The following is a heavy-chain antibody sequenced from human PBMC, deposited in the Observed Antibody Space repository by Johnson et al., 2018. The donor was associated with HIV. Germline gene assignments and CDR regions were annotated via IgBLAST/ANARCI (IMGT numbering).Heavy chain of an antibody. J-gene: IGHJ3*02. D-gene: IGHD3-10*01. CDR3: ARDPFGALDGDAFDI. Sequence: QMQLMESGGGVVQPGGSLRLSCAGSGFTFSSYGMHWVRQAPGKGLEWVSFIRYDESDKYYADSVKGRFTISRDNSKNTLYLQMNSLRAEDTAVYYCARDPFGALDGDAFDIWGQGTMVTVSS. V-gene: IGHV3-30*02. CDR2: IRYDESDK. CDR1: GFTFSSYG.